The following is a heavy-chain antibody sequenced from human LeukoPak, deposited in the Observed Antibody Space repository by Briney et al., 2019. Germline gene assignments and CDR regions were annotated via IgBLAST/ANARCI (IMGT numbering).Heavy chain of an antibody. V-gene: IGHV3-9*01. J-gene: IGHJ4*02. CDR1: GFSVSNNY. D-gene: IGHD4-23*01. Sequence: PGGSLRLSCAASGFSVSNNYMTWVRQAPGKGLEWVSGIGWKSGTIGYADSVRGRFTISRDNAKNSLYLQMNSLRTEDTALYYCVKDIGNYGGNSGANWGQGTLVTVSS. CDR3: VKDIGNYGGNSGAN. CDR2: IGWKSGTI.